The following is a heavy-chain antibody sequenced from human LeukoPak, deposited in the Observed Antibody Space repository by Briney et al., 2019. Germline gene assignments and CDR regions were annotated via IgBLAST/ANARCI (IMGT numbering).Heavy chain of an antibody. J-gene: IGHJ6*02. V-gene: IGHV3-23*01. Sequence: GGSLRLSCAASGFTFSSYAMSWVRQAPGKGLEWVSAISGSGGSTYYADSVKGRFTISRDNSKNTLYLQMNSLRAEDTAVYYCAREVWFGESPLGMDVWGQGTTVTVSS. CDR1: GFTFSSYA. CDR2: ISGSGGST. D-gene: IGHD3-10*01. CDR3: AREVWFGESPLGMDV.